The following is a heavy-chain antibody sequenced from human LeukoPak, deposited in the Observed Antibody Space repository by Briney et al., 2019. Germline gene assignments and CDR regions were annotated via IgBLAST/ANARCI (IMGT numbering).Heavy chain of an antibody. V-gene: IGHV4-34*01. D-gene: IGHD2-21*02. CDR3: AREMTYCGGDCYSGGFDAFDI. CDR1: GVSFSGYY. J-gene: IGHJ3*02. CDR2: INHSGST. Sequence: KPSETLSLTCAVYGVSFSGYYWSWIRQPPGKGLEWIGEINHSGSTNYNPSLKSRVTISVDTSKNQFSLKLSSVTAADTAVYYCAREMTYCGGDCYSGGFDAFDIWGQGTMVTVSS.